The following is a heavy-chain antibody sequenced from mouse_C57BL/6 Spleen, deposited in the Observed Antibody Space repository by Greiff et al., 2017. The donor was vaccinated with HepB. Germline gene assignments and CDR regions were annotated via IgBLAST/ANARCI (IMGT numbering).Heavy chain of an antibody. CDR1: GYSITSGYY. J-gene: IGHJ3*01. CDR3: AREGDYALFAY. D-gene: IGHD2-4*01. CDR2: ISYDGSN. Sequence: EVKLQESGPGLVKPSQSLSLTCSVTGYSITSGYYWNWIRQFPGNKLEWMGYISYDGSNNYNPSLKNRISITRDTSKNQFFLKLNSVTTEDTATYYCAREGDYALFAYWGQGTLVTVSA. V-gene: IGHV3-6*01.